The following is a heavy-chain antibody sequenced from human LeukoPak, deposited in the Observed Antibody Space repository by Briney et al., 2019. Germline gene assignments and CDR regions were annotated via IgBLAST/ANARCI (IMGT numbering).Heavy chain of an antibody. CDR1: GDSISSANYY. Sequence: SETLSLTCTVSGDSISSANYYWSWIRQPPGKGLEWVGYIYHSGSTFYNSSLKSRVTISVDRSKNQFSLKLSSVTAADTAVYYCARKGPGWATVDYWGQGTLVTVSS. CDR3: ARKGPGWATVDY. CDR2: IYHSGST. D-gene: IGHD6-19*01. J-gene: IGHJ4*02. V-gene: IGHV4-30-2*01.